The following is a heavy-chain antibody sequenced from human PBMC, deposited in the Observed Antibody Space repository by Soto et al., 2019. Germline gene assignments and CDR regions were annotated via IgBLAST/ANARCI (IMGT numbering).Heavy chain of an antibody. CDR3: ARVKSRGGMDV. D-gene: IGHD3-10*01. CDR1: GFTFSSYA. CDR2: ISYDGSNK. V-gene: IGHV3-30-3*01. Sequence: GGSLRLSCAASGFTFSSYAMHWVRQAPGKGLEWVAVISYDGSNKYYADSVKGRFTISRDNSKNTLYLQMNSLRAEDTAVYYCARVKSRGGMDVWGQGTTVTVSS. J-gene: IGHJ6*02.